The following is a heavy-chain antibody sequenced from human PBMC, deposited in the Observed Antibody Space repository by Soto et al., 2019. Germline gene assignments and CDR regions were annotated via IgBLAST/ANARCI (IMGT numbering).Heavy chain of an antibody. D-gene: IGHD2-15*01. Sequence: SVKVSCKASGYTFTGYYMHWVRQAPRQGLEWMGWIIPIFGTANYAQKFQGRVTITADESTSTAYMELSSLRSGDTAVYYCARDWYCSGGSCRLGTWFDPWGQGTLVTVSS. J-gene: IGHJ5*02. CDR3: ARDWYCSGGSCRLGTWFDP. V-gene: IGHV1-69*13. CDR1: GYTFTGYY. CDR2: IIPIFGTA.